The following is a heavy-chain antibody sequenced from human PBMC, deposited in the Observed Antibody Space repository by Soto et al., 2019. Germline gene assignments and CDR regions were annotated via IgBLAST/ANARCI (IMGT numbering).Heavy chain of an antibody. V-gene: IGHV4-4*07. CDR3: ARVAFSYFGMDV. CDR2: VFSSGST. D-gene: IGHD3-3*02. J-gene: IGHJ6*02. CDR1: GGAISSYY. Sequence: SETLSLTCSVPGGAISSYYWSWVRQPAGKGLEWIGRVFSSGSTNYNASLKSRVTMSIDTSKNEVSLTLRSVTAADTAVYYCARVAFSYFGMDVWGPGTTVTV.